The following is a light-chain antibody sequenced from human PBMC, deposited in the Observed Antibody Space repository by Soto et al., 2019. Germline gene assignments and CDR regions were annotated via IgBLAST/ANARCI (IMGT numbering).Light chain of an antibody. CDR3: QSYDSSTWV. CDR2: ENN. J-gene: IGLJ3*02. CDR1: SGSIAGSY. V-gene: IGLV6-57*02. Sequence: NFMLTQPPSVSGSPGKTVTISCTVSSGSIAGSYVQWYQQRPGSVPPTVIYENNQRPSGVPDRFTGSFDSSSNSASLTISGLKTEDEADYYCQSYDSSTWVFGGGTKLTVL.